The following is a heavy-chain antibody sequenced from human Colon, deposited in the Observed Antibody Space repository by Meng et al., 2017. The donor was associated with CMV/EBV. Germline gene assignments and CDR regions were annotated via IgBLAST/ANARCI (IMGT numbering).Heavy chain of an antibody. V-gene: IGHV4-59*01. CDR1: GDSINNYY. D-gene: IGHD2-15*01. CDR2: IYYTGSA. CDR3: ARDHSLYGMDL. J-gene: IGHJ6*02. Sequence: SETLSLTCTVSGDSINNYYWSWIRQPPGKGLEWIAYIYYTGSANYNPSLKSRVTISVDTSKNQFSLKLTSVIAADTAVYYCARDHSLYGMDLWGQGTTVTVSS.